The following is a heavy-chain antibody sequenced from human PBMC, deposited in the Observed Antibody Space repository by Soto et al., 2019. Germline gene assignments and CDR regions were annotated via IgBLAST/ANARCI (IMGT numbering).Heavy chain of an antibody. Sequence: QVQLVESGGGVVQPGRSLRLSCAASGFTFSSYAMHWVRQAPGKGLEWVAVISYDGSNKYYADSVKGRFTISRDNSKNTPYLQMNSLRAEDTAVYYCARVPYDYGGNSAPFFDYWGQGTLVTVSS. J-gene: IGHJ4*02. V-gene: IGHV3-30-3*01. CDR3: ARVPYDYGGNSAPFFDY. CDR2: ISYDGSNK. D-gene: IGHD4-17*01. CDR1: GFTFSSYA.